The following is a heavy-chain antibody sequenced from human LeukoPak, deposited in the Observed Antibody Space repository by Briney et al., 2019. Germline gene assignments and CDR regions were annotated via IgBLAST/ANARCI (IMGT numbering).Heavy chain of an antibody. CDR2: ISTGSSYI. CDR3: ARGEYYYDGGY. V-gene: IGHV3-21*05. CDR1: GFTFSSYE. Sequence: GGSLRLSCAASGFTFSSYEMKWVRQAPGKGLEWVSYISTGSSYIYYADSVRGRFTISRDNAKNSLYLQMNNLRAADTAVYYCARGEYYYDGGYWGQGTLVTVSS. D-gene: IGHD3-22*01. J-gene: IGHJ4*02.